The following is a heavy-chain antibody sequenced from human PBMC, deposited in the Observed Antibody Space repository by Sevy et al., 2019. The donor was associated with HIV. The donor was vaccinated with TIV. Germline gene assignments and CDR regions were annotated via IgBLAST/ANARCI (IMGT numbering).Heavy chain of an antibody. Sequence: GGSLRLSCAASGFTFSSYVMSWVRQAPGKGLEWVSAISGSGGSTYYADSVKGRFTISRDNSKNTLYLQMNSLRAEDTAVYYCAKGANSGSSSYYYYYIDVWGKGTTVTVSS. CDR3: AKGANSGSSSYYYYYIDV. D-gene: IGHD1-26*01. CDR1: GFTFSSYV. V-gene: IGHV3-23*01. J-gene: IGHJ6*03. CDR2: ISGSGGST.